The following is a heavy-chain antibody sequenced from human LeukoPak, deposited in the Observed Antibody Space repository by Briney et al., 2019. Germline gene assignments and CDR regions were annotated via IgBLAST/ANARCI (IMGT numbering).Heavy chain of an antibody. J-gene: IGHJ5*02. V-gene: IGHV1-2*02. D-gene: IGHD1-26*01. CDR3: ARDSGSYLGWFDP. CDR1: GYTFTGYY. CDR2: INPNSGGT. Sequence: PWASVKVSCKASGYTFTGYYMHWARQAPGQGLEWMGWINPNSGGTNYAQKFQGRVTMTRDTSISTAYMELSRLRSDDTAVYYCARDSGSYLGWFDPWGQGTLVTVSS.